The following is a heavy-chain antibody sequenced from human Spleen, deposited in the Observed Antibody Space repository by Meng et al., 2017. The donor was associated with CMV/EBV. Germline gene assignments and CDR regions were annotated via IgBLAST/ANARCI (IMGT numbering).Heavy chain of an antibody. V-gene: IGHV3-23*01. CDR3: AKDRGGIVVVIASEFDY. CDR2: ISGSGGST. J-gene: IGHJ4*02. CDR1: CTFSGYA. Sequence: CTFSGYAVSWVRQAPGEGLEWVSAISGSGGSTYYADSVKGRFTISRDNSKNTLHLQMNTLRAEDTAVYYCAKDRGGIVVVIASEFDYWGQGTLVTVSS. D-gene: IGHD2-21*01.